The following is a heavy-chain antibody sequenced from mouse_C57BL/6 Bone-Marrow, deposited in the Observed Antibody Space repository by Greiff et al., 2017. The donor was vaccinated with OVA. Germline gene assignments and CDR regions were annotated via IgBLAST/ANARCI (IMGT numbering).Heavy chain of an antibody. CDR1: GFTFSSYA. CDR3: ARWGYYGSSYGYFDV. V-gene: IGHV5-4*01. D-gene: IGHD1-1*01. J-gene: IGHJ1*03. Sequence: EVQWVESGGGLVKPGGSLKLSCAASGFTFSSYAMSWVRQTPEKRLEWVATISDGGSYTYYPDNVKGRFTISRDNAKNNLYLQMSHLKSEDTAMYYCARWGYYGSSYGYFDVWGTGTTVTVSS. CDR2: ISDGGSYT.